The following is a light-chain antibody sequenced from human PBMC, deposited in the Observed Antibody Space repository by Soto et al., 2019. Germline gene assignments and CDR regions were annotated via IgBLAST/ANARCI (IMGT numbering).Light chain of an antibody. J-gene: IGKJ2*01. Sequence: DIQLPQSPSFLSASVGDRVTITCRASQGINNYLAWYQHTPGRAPNLLIYAASTLQSGVPSRFSGSGYGAEFTLTISSLQPEDFATYYCQQLNSYPYTFGQGTKLEIK. CDR3: QQLNSYPYT. V-gene: IGKV1-9*01. CDR1: QGINNY. CDR2: AAS.